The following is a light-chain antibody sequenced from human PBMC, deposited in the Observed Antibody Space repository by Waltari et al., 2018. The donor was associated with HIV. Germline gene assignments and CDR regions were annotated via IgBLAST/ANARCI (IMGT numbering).Light chain of an antibody. J-gene: IGLJ1*01. CDR3: QSADSTGSYPDV. CDR1: ALPKQY. V-gene: IGLV3-25*03. Sequence: SYQLTQPPSASVSPVQTARTTCSGDALPKQYASWYQQKPGQAPLLVIYKDNERPSGIPERFSGSSSGTTVTLTISGVHTEDEADYYCQSADSTGSYPDVFGTGTKVTVL. CDR2: KDN.